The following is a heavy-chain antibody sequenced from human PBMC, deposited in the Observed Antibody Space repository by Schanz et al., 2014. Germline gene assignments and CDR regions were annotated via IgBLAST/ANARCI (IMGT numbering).Heavy chain of an antibody. CDR1: GFTFSSYA. V-gene: IGHV3-23*04. J-gene: IGHJ4*02. CDR3: VRDSFFAFDY. Sequence: EVQLAESGGGLVQPGGSLRLSCAASGFTFSSYAMSWVRQAPGKGLEWVSAISGSGGSTYYADSVKGRFTISRDNSNKTVDLQMNSLRAEDTAVYYCVRDSFFAFDYWGQGTLVTVSS. D-gene: IGHD3-3*01. CDR2: ISGSGGST.